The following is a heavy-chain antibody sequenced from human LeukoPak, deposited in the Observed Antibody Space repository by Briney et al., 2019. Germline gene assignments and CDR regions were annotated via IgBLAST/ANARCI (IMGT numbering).Heavy chain of an antibody. CDR1: EFSVGSNY. J-gene: IGHJ4*02. Sequence: GGSLRLSCAASEFSVGSNYMTWVRQAPGKGLEWVSVIYSGGSTYYADSVKGRFTISRDNSKNTLYLQMNSLRAEDTAVYYCARANGDYFDYWGQGTLVTVSS. D-gene: IGHD4-17*01. CDR3: ARANGDYFDY. CDR2: IYSGGST. V-gene: IGHV3-53*01.